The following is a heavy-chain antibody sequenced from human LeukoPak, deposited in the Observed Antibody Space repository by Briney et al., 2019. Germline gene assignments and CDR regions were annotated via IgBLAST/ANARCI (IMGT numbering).Heavy chain of an antibody. CDR1: GFTFSSYW. Sequence: GGSLRLSCAASGFTFSSYWMSWVRQAPGKGLEWVVNIKQDGSEKYYVDSVKGRFTISRDNAKNSLYLQMNGLRAEDTAVYYCARELSVARDAFDIWGQGTMVTVSS. J-gene: IGHJ3*02. CDR2: IKQDGSEK. CDR3: ARELSVARDAFDI. V-gene: IGHV3-7*01. D-gene: IGHD4-23*01.